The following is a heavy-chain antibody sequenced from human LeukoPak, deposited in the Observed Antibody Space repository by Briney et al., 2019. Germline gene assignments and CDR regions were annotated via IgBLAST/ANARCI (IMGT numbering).Heavy chain of an antibody. CDR1: GFTFDDYA. J-gene: IGHJ4*02. CDR3: ARTLYNWNDVGLFDY. D-gene: IGHD1-1*01. Sequence: GGSLRLSCAASGFTFDDYAMHWVRQAPGKGLEWVSGISWNGGSTGYADSVKGRFTISRDNAKNSLYLQMNSLRAEDTALYYCARTLYNWNDVGLFDYWGQGTLVTVSS. CDR2: ISWNGGST. V-gene: IGHV3-20*04.